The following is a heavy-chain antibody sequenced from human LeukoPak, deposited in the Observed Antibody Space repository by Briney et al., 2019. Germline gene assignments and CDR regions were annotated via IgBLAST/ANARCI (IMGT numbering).Heavy chain of an antibody. D-gene: IGHD1-14*01. CDR2: NQYSGST. CDR1: GGSISSNTHY. J-gene: IGHJ4*02. Sequence: SETLSLTCTVSGGSISSNTHYWGWIRQSPGRGLEWIGSNQYSGSTYYNPSLKSRVTISIDTSKNQFSLKLTSVTAADTAVYYCARDRRHRSSGVGDLAYYFDYWGQGTLVTVSS. V-gene: IGHV4-39*07. CDR3: ARDRRHRSSGVGDLAYYFDY.